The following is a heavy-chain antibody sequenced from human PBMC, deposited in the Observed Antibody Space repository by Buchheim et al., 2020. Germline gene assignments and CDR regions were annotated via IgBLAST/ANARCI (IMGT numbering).Heavy chain of an antibody. CDR2: ISVSGGST. Sequence: EVQLLESGGALVQPGGSLRLSCAASGFTFSSYAMAWVRQAPGKGLEWVSGISVSGGSTYYADSVKGRFTISREKSKNTVYLQMNSLRADDTAVYYCAKALGVRPKYYFDYWGQGTL. V-gene: IGHV3-23*01. D-gene: IGHD3-16*01. CDR3: AKALGVRPKYYFDY. J-gene: IGHJ4*02. CDR1: GFTFSSYA.